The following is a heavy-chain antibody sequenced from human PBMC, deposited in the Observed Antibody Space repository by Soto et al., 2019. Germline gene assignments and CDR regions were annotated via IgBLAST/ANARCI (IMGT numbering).Heavy chain of an antibody. V-gene: IGHV3-23*01. D-gene: IGHD5-18*01. J-gene: IGHJ4*02. CDR3: AKVLDASMVVNGYLY. CDR1: VFTFSIYA. CDR2: IGGSGDST. Sequence: GGSLRVSCAASVFTFSIYAMSWVRQAPVKGLEWVSAIGGSGDSTYYADSVKGRFTISRDNSKNTLYLQVNSLRAEDTAVYYCAKVLDASMVVNGYLYWGQGTLVTAPQ.